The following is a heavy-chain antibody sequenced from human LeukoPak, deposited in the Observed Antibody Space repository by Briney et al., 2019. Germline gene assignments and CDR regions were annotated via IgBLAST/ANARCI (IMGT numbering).Heavy chain of an antibody. Sequence: SETLSLTCAVDGGSIHIASFSAYYWTWVRQSPGRGLQWIGEIDQSGNTHYNPSLKSRATISVDRSKNQFSLKLSPVTAADTAVYYCARPIHCSATRCTGAMDVWGQGTTVTVSS. V-gene: IGHV4-34*01. CDR3: ARPIHCSATRCTGAMDV. D-gene: IGHD2-15*01. CDR2: IDQSGNT. J-gene: IGHJ6*02. CDR1: GGSIHIASFSAYY.